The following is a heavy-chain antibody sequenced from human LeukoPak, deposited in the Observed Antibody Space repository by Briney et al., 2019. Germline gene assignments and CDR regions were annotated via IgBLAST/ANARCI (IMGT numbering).Heavy chain of an antibody. CDR1: GFTFSSYG. J-gene: IGHJ4*02. D-gene: IGHD6-13*01. Sequence: GGSLRLSCAASGFTFSSYGMHWVRQAPGKGLEWVAVISYDGSNKYYADSVKGRFTISRDNSKNTLYLQMNSLRAEDTDVYYCAKDLLAAADYWGQGTLVTVSS. CDR3: AKDLLAAADY. V-gene: IGHV3-30*18. CDR2: ISYDGSNK.